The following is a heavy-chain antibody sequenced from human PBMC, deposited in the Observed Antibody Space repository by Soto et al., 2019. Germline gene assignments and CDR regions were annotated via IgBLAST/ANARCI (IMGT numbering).Heavy chain of an antibody. CDR1: GFTFSSYA. V-gene: IGHV3-23*01. CDR2: ISGSGGST. D-gene: IGHD3-3*01. CDR3: AKDIRFLEWFLYGMDV. Sequence: GGSLRLSCAASGFTFSSYAMSWVRQAPGKGLEWVSAISGSGGSTYYADSVKGRFTISRDNSKSTLYLQMNSLRAEDTAVYYCAKDIRFLEWFLYGMDVWGQGTTVTVSS. J-gene: IGHJ6*02.